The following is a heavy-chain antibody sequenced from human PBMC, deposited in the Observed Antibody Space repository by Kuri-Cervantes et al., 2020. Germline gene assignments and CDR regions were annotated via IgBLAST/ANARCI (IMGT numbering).Heavy chain of an antibody. V-gene: IGHV1-24*01. Sequence: ASVKVSCKASGYTFTSYYMHWVRQAPGKGPEWMGGFDPEAGETIYAQKFQGRVTMTEDTSTDTAYMELSSLRSEDTAVYYCASLTTVTGDYFDYWGQGTLVTVSS. J-gene: IGHJ4*02. D-gene: IGHD4-17*01. CDR2: FDPEAGET. CDR1: GYTFTSYY. CDR3: ASLTTVTGDYFDY.